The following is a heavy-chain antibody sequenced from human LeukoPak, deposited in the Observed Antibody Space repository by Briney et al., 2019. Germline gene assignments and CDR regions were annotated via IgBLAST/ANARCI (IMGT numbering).Heavy chain of an antibody. CDR2: LHYSGDS. CDR1: GRSINNRFYF. V-gene: IGHV4-39*01. Sequence: SETLSLTCTVSGRSINNRFYFWGWIRQPPGKGLEWIGSLHYSGDSYYNPSLKTRVTISGDTSKNQFSLRLNSVTAADTAVYFRGGRSVAGRWFDPWGQGTLVTVSS. CDR3: GGRSVAGRWFDP. J-gene: IGHJ5*02. D-gene: IGHD6-19*01.